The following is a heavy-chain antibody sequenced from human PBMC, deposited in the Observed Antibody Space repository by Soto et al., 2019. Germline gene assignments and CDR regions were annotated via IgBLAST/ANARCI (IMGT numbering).Heavy chain of an antibody. J-gene: IGHJ4*02. Sequence: SETLSLTCTVSGGSISSGGYYWSWIRQHPGKGLEWIGYIYYSGSTYYNPSLKGRFTISRDNAKNTLYLQMNSLRAEDTAIYYCASTAIVLTLDYWGQGTPVTVSS. CDR1: GGSISSGGYY. V-gene: IGHV4-31*03. CDR2: IYYSGST. D-gene: IGHD5-18*01. CDR3: ASTAIVLTLDY.